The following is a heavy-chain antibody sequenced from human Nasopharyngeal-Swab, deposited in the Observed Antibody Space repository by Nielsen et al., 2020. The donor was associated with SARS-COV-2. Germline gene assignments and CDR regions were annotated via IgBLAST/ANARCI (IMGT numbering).Heavy chain of an antibody. CDR2: ISTSSSYL. V-gene: IGHV3-21*01. CDR1: GFTLSSNS. J-gene: IGHJ3*01. D-gene: IGHD2-21*01. CDR3: ARDRDWAFDV. Sequence: GESLKISCAASGFTLSSNSMNWVRQAPGKGLEWVSSISTSSSYLYYADSVKGRFTISRDNPKNSLYLQMNSLRAEDTAVYYCARDRDWAFDVWGQGAVVTVSS.